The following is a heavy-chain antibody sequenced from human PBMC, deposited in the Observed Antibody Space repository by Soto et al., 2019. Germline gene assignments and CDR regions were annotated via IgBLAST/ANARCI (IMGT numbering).Heavy chain of an antibody. CDR3: AGTHDRAGLGT. CDR1: ENTFSTYL. CDR2: HNGYNGQT. J-gene: IGHJ5*02. Sequence: ASVKVSCKASENTFSTYLVHWVRQVHGQGLEWMGWHNGYNGQTEYSQKFQGRVTITRDTSAKTAYLELRSLTSEDTAVYYCAGTHDRAGLGTSGQGTLVTVSS. V-gene: IGHV1-3*01. D-gene: IGHD1-1*01.